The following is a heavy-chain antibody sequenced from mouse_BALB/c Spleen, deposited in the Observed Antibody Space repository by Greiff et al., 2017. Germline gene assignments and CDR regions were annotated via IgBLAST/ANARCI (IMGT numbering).Heavy chain of an antibody. CDR3: ARNYGYAWFAY. CDR1: GYSITSDYA. V-gene: IGHV3-2*02. CDR2: ISYSGST. J-gene: IGHJ3*01. Sequence: EVKLMESGPGLVKPSQSLSLTCTVTGYSITSDYAWNWIRQFPGNKLEWMGYISYSGSTSYNPSLKSRISITRDTSKNQFFLQLNSVTTEDTATYYCARNYGYAWFAYWGQGTLVTVSA. D-gene: IGHD1-2*01.